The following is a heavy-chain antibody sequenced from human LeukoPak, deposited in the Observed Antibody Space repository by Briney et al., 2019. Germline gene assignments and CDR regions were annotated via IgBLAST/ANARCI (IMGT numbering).Heavy chain of an antibody. CDR2: IIPIFGTA. J-gene: IGHJ4*02. D-gene: IGHD6-6*01. CDR1: GGTFSSYA. CDR3: ASSIAALPNCFDY. Sequence: SVKVSCKASGGTFSSYAISWVRQAPGQGLEWMGGIIPIFGTANYAQKFQGRVTITADKSTSTAYMELSSLRSEDTAVYYCASSIAALPNCFDYWGQGTLVTVSS. V-gene: IGHV1-69*06.